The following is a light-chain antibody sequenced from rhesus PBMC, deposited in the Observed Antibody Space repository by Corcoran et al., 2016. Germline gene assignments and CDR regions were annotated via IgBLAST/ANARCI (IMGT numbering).Light chain of an antibody. CDR1: QSISSW. Sequence: DIQMTQSPSSLSASVGDTVTITCRASQSISSWLDWYQQKPGKAPKLRIYKASSLQRGVPSRFRGRGVGTDLHLTISSQQPADLATYYCLQYSSSPFTFGPGTKLDIK. CDR3: LQYSSSPFT. V-gene: IGKV1-22*01. CDR2: KAS. J-gene: IGKJ3*01.